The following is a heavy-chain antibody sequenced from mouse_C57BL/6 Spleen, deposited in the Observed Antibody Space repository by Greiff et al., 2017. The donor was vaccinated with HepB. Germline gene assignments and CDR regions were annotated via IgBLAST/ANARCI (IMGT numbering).Heavy chain of an antibody. Sequence: EVMLVESGPELVKPGASVKMSCKASGYTFTDYNMHWVKQSHGKSLEWIGYINPNNGGTSYNQKFKGKATLTVNKSSSTAYMELRSLTSEDSAVYYCARSGDYYPFDYWGQGTTLTVSS. J-gene: IGHJ2*01. CDR3: ARSGDYYPFDY. CDR1: GYTFTDYN. CDR2: INPNNGGT. V-gene: IGHV1-22*01. D-gene: IGHD1-1*01.